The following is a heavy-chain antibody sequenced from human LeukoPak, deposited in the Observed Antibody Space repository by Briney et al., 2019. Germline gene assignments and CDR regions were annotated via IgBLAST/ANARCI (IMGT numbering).Heavy chain of an antibody. D-gene: IGHD6-13*01. V-gene: IGHV3-30*18. J-gene: IGHJ1*01. CDR3: AKASIAAAGGYFQH. CDR1: GFTFSSYG. Sequence: PGGSLRLSCAASGFTFSSYGMHWVRPAPGKGLEWVALISYDGNNKYYGDSVKGRFTISRDKSKNTLFLQMNSLRAEDTAVYYCAKASIAAAGGYFQHWGQGTLVTVSS. CDR2: ISYDGNNK.